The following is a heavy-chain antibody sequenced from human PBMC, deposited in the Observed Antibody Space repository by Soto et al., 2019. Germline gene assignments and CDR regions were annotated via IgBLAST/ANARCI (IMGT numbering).Heavy chain of an antibody. CDR1: GLTFSIYS. CDR3: ASDSSAFDH. CDR2: INNSSSRI. Sequence: WGSLRLSCAASGLTFSIYSMNWVRQAPGKGLEWLSYINNSSSRIFYADSVKGRFTISRDNAKNSVYLQMNSLRDDDTAVYYCASDSSAFDHWGQGALVTVSS. V-gene: IGHV3-48*02. D-gene: IGHD3-10*01. J-gene: IGHJ4*02.